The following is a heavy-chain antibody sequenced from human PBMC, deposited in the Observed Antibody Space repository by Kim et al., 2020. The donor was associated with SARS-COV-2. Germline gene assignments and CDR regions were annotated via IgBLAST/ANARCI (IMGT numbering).Heavy chain of an antibody. CDR3: ARFEYYYDSSGRIFDI. Sequence: SETLSLTCAVYGGSFSGYYWSWIRQPPGKGLEWIGEINHSGSTKYNPSLKSRVTISVDTSKNQFSLKLSSVTAADTAVYYCARFEYYYDSSGRIFDIWGQGTMVTVSS. D-gene: IGHD3-22*01. V-gene: IGHV4-34*01. CDR1: GGSFSGYY. CDR2: INHSGST. J-gene: IGHJ3*02.